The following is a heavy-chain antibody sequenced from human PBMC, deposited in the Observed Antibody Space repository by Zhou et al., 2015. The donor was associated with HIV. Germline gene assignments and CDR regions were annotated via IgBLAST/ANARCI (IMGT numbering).Heavy chain of an antibody. V-gene: IGHV1-69*08. CDR1: GLYFKDYS. J-gene: IGHJ4*02. CDR3: ARDSHRIAAGLNFDY. Sequence: QLVQSGAEVKKPGSSVKVSCRATGLYFKDYSITWLRQVPGQGLEWMGSIVPLSGTTNYAESFFWRRSTITADKSTDITYLELRSLRHEDTAMYYCARDSHRIAAGLNFDYWGQGTLVTVSS. CDR2: IVPLSGTT. D-gene: IGHD6-13*01.